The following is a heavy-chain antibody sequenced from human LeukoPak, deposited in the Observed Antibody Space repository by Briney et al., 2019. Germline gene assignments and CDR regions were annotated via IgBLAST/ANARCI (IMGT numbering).Heavy chain of an antibody. J-gene: IGHJ6*02. CDR2: IIPIFGTA. CDR1: GGTFSSYA. D-gene: IGHD6-13*01. V-gene: IGHV1-69*13. Sequence: ASVEVSCKASGGTFSSYAISWVRQAPGQGLEWMGGIIPIFGTANYAQKFQGRVTITADESTSTAYMELSSLRSEDTAAYYCARDLLQAAGYGMDVWGQGTTVTVSS. CDR3: ARDLLQAAGYGMDV.